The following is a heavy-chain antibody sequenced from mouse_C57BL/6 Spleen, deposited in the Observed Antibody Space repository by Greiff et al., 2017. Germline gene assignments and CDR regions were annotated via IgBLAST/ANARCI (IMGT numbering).Heavy chain of an antibody. D-gene: IGHD3-3*01. CDR2: ISSGSSTI. V-gene: IGHV5-17*01. Sequence: EVKLVESGGGLVKPGGSLKLSCAASGFTFSDYGMHWVRQAPEQGLEWVAYISSGSSTIYYADTVKGRFTISRDNAKNTLFLQMTSLRSEDTAMYYCARDRAGRRYFDYWGQGTTLTVSS. J-gene: IGHJ2*01. CDR3: ARDRAGRRYFDY. CDR1: GFTFSDYG.